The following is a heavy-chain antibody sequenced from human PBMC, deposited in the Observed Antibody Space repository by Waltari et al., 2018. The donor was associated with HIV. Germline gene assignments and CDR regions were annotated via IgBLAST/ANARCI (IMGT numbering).Heavy chain of an antibody. Sequence: QVQLVESGVGVVQPGRSLRLSCAASGFIFRIFAIHWVRQAPGKGLEWVAVIGYDGSKKDYADSVKGRFTISRDNSKNTLYLQMNSLRAEDTAVYYCARDSHYYDSTPFDYWGQGTLVTVSS. J-gene: IGHJ4*02. CDR2: IGYDGSKK. V-gene: IGHV3-33*01. CDR3: ARDSHYYDSTPFDY. CDR1: GFIFRIFA. D-gene: IGHD3-22*01.